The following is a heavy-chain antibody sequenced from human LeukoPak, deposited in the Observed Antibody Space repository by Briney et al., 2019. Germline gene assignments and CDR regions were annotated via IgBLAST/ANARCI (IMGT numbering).Heavy chain of an antibody. Sequence: GGSLRLSCAASGFTFSIYARHWVRQAPGKGLEWVAVISYEGSNKYYADSVKGRFTMSRDNSKNTLYLQMNSLRAEDTAVYYCARSDCSGGSCYGESFDYWGQGTLVTVSS. J-gene: IGHJ4*02. CDR3: ARSDCSGGSCYGESFDY. CDR2: ISYEGSNK. V-gene: IGHV3-30-3*01. CDR1: GFTFSIYA. D-gene: IGHD2-15*01.